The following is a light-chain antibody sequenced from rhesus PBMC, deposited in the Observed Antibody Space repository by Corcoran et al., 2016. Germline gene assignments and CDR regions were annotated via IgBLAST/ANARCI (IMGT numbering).Light chain of an antibody. CDR3: QQYSSSPYS. V-gene: IGKV1-74*01. CDR2: KAS. CDR1: ENVNNY. J-gene: IGKJ2*01. Sequence: DIQMTQSPSSLSASVGDRVTITCRASENVNNYLHWYQQKPGKAPKLLIYKASTLKSGVPSRFSGSGSGTDFTLTISSLQPEDFATYYCQQYSSSPYSFGQGTKVEIK.